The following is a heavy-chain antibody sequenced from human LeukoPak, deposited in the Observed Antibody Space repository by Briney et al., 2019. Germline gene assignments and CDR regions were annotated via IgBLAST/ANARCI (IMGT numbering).Heavy chain of an antibody. CDR1: GVSIDSYF. J-gene: IGHJ4*02. D-gene: IGHD4-23*01. Sequence: PSDTLSLTCTVSGVSIDSYFWSWIRRPPGKGLEWIGYIYYTGSTKYNPSLQSRVTISLDTSKNQFSLKLSSVTAADTAVYYCACLTTVVTPHYFDYWGQGNMVTVSS. CDR3: ACLTTVVTPHYFDY. V-gene: IGHV4-59*08. CDR2: IYYTGST.